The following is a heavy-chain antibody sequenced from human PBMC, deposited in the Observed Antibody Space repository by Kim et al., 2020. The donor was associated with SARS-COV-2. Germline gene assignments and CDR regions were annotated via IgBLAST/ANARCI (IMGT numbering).Heavy chain of an antibody. J-gene: IGHJ3*02. Sequence: GGSLILSCATSGFTFSAYDMNWVRQAPGKGLEWLSFITKSSTTIYYADSVEGRFTISRDNAKNSLFLQMNSLRDEDTALYYCVRDRLGGAFDMWGQWT. CDR1: GFTFSAYD. D-gene: IGHD3-16*01. V-gene: IGHV3-48*02. CDR3: VRDRLGGAFDM. CDR2: ITKSSTTI.